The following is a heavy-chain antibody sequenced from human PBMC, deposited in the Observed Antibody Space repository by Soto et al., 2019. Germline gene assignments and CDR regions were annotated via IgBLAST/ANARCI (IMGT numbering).Heavy chain of an antibody. Sequence: PGGSLRLSCAASGFTVSTNYMSWVRQAPGKGLEWVSVIFSGGLTYYADSVKGRFTISRDNSKNTVYLQIDSLRADDTAVYYCTRDFSDGMDVWGQGTTVTVSS. V-gene: IGHV3-53*01. D-gene: IGHD6-25*01. J-gene: IGHJ6*02. CDR1: GFTVSTNY. CDR3: TRDFSDGMDV. CDR2: IFSGGLT.